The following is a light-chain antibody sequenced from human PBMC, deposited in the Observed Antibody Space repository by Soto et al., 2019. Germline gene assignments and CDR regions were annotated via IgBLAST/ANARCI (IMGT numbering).Light chain of an antibody. J-gene: IGKJ5*01. V-gene: IGKV3-15*01. CDR3: QQYNNWPFIT. Sequence: EVVMTQSPATLSVSPGERATLSCRASQSIRSYLAWYQQKLGQAPRLLISGASTRAAGIPARFSGSGSGTEFTLTISSLQSEDFAVYYCQQYNNWPFITFGQGTRLEIK. CDR1: QSIRSY. CDR2: GAS.